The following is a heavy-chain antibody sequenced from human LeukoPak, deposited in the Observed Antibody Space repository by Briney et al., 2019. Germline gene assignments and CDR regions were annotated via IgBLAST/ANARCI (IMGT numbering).Heavy chain of an antibody. CDR1: GGSISSYY. Sequence: SETLSLTCTVSGGSISSYYWSWIRQPPGKGLEWIGYIYTSGSTNYNPSLESRVTISVDTSKNQFSLKLSSVTAADTAVYYCARRGSSSSWFDPWGQGTLVTVSS. V-gene: IGHV4-4*09. J-gene: IGHJ5*02. CDR2: IYTSGST. D-gene: IGHD6-6*01. CDR3: ARRGSSSSWFDP.